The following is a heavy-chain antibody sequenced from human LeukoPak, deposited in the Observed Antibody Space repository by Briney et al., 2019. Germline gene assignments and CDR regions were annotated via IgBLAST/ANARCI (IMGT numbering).Heavy chain of an antibody. Sequence: GASVTVSCKASGYTFTSYGISWVRQAPGQGLEWMGWISAYNGNTNYAQKLQGRVTMTTDTSTSTAYMELRSLRSDDTAVYYCARGGDYYGSGSQPFDYWGQGTLVTVSS. V-gene: IGHV1-18*01. J-gene: IGHJ4*02. CDR2: ISAYNGNT. CDR3: ARGGDYYGSGSQPFDY. D-gene: IGHD3-10*01. CDR1: GYTFTSYG.